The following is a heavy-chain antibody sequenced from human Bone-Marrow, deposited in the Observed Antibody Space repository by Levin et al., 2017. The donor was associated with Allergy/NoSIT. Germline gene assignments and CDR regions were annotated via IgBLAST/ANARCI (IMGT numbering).Heavy chain of an antibody. J-gene: IGHJ3*02. CDR2: IKEDGSEV. CDR3: VTTGLFYIGGALLDAFDI. V-gene: IGHV3-7*02. D-gene: IGHD6-25*01. CDR1: GFTFSRCW. Sequence: GGSLRLSCAASGFTFSRCWMNWVRQAPGRGLEWVANIKEDGSEVYYVDSVRGRFTISRDNAKNTVDLQMNSLRAEDAAVYYCVTTGLFYIGGALLDAFDIWGQGTTVTVSS.